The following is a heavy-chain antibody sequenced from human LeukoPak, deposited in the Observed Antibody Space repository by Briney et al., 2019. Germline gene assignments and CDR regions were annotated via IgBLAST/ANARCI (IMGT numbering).Heavy chain of an antibody. J-gene: IGHJ5*02. V-gene: IGHV4-34*01. Sequence: SETLSLTCAVYGGSFSGYYWSWIRQPPGKGPEWIGEINHSGSTNYNPSLKSRVTISVDTSKNQFSLKLSSVTAADTAVYYCARHAVMITFGGVIPRNWFDPWGQGTLVTVSS. CDR1: GGSFSGYY. CDR3: ARHAVMITFGGVIPRNWFDP. D-gene: IGHD3-16*02. CDR2: INHSGST.